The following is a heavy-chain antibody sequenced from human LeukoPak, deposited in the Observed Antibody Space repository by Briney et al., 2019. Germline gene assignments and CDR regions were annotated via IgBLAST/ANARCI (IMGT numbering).Heavy chain of an antibody. Sequence: SVKLSCKASGGTFSSYAISWVRQAPGQGLEWMGGIIPICGKANYAQKFQGRVTITTDESTSTAYMELSSLRSEDTAVYYCARSLRYFDWLLYDYWGQGTLVTVSS. CDR1: GGTFSSYA. J-gene: IGHJ4*02. D-gene: IGHD3-9*01. CDR3: ARSLRYFDWLLYDY. V-gene: IGHV1-69*05. CDR2: IIPICGKA.